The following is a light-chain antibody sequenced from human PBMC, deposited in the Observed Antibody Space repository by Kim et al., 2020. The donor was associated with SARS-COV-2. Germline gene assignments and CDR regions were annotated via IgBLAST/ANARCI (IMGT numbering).Light chain of an antibody. CDR1: QSLVHRDGNTY. CDR2: KTY. CDR3: MQATQDPHS. V-gene: IGKV2-24*01. Sequence: DIVMTQTPLSSPVTLGQPASISCRSSQSLVHRDGNTYLSWLQQRPGQPPRLLIYKTYKRFSGVSDRFSGSGAGTDFTLKISRVEAEDVGIYNCMQATQDPHSFGQGTKLEI. J-gene: IGKJ2*03.